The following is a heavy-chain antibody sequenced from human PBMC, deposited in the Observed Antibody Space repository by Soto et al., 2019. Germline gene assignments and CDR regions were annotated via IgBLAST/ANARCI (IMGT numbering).Heavy chain of an antibody. CDR2: ISYDGSNK. D-gene: IGHD3-10*01. CDR3: AKNWEELLWFGEPLPYYYGMDV. CDR1: GSTFSSYG. V-gene: IGHV3-30*18. Sequence: PGGSLRLSCAASGSTFSSYGMHWVRQAPGKGLEWVAVISYDGSNKYYADSVKGRFTISRDNSKNTLYLQMNSLRAEDTAVYYCAKNWEELLWFGEPLPYYYGMDVWGQGTTVTVSS. J-gene: IGHJ6*02.